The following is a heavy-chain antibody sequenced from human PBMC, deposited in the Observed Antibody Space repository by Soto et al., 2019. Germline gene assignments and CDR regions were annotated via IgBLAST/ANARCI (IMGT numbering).Heavy chain of an antibody. V-gene: IGHV3-30*18. CDR1: GFTFSSYG. Sequence: GGSLRLSCAVSGFTFSSYGMHWVRQAPGKGLEWVAVISYDGSNKYYADSVKGRFTISRDNSKNTLYLQMNSLRAEDTAVYYCAKDHSSSSGYVSVWGQGTLVTVSS. CDR2: ISYDGSNK. J-gene: IGHJ4*02. CDR3: AKDHSSSSGYVSV. D-gene: IGHD6-6*01.